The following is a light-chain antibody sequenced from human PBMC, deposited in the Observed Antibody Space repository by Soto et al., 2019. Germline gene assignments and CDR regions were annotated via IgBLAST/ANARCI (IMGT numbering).Light chain of an antibody. V-gene: IGKV1-39*01. CDR2: AAS. CDR1: QTISNY. J-gene: IGKJ4*01. CDR3: QQNYSASFT. Sequence: DIQMTQSPSSLSASVGDRITITCRASQTISNYLNWYQQKQGQAPRLLIYAASTLQSGVPSRFSGSGSGTDFTITISSLQPEDMAIYSCQQNYSASFTFGAGTKVDI.